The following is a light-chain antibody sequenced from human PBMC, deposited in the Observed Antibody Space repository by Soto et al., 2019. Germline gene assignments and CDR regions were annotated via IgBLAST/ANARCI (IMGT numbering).Light chain of an antibody. CDR1: SSDIGSKT. J-gene: IGLJ2*01. CDR3: AVWDDSLNGA. V-gene: IGLV1-44*01. Sequence: QSVLTQPPSASGTPGQRVTISCSGSSSDIGSKTVNWYQQLPGTAPKLLIHTNNRRPSGVPDRFSGSKSGTSASLAISGVQSEDEADYYCAVWDDSLNGAFGGGTQLTVL. CDR2: TNN.